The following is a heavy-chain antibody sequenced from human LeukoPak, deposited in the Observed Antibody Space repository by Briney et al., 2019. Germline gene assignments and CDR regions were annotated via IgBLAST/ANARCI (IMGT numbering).Heavy chain of an antibody. D-gene: IGHD3-22*01. Sequence: GGSLRLSCAASGFTFSNAWMSWVRQAPGKGLEWVGRIKSKTDGGTTDYAAPVKGRFTISRDDSKNTLYLQMNSLRAEDTAVYYCAKWSALSYYDSSGAIDYWGQGTLVTVSS. CDR3: AKWSALSYYDSSGAIDY. CDR1: GFTFSNAW. CDR2: IKSKTDGGTT. J-gene: IGHJ4*02. V-gene: IGHV3-15*01.